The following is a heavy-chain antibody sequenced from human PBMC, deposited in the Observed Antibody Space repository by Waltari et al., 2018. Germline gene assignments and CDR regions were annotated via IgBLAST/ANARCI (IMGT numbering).Heavy chain of an antibody. J-gene: IGHJ3*02. CDR1: GGSISSYY. CDR3: ARDRSMVVTRGMGNDAFDI. CDR2: IYYSGST. V-gene: IGHV4-59*01. D-gene: IGHD2-21*02. Sequence: QVQLQESGPGLVKPSETLSLTCTVSGGSISSYYWSWIRQPPGKGLEWIGYIYYSGSTNYNPSLKIRVTISVDTSKNQFSLKLSSVTAADTAVYYCARDRSMVVTRGMGNDAFDIWGQGTMVTVSS.